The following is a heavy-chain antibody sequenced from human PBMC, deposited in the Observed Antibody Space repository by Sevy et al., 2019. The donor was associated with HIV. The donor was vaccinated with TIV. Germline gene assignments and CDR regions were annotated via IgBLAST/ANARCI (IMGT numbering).Heavy chain of an antibody. J-gene: IGHJ3*01. CDR3: AKGLGMVQGALLSDDV. Sequence: GGSLRLSCAASGFTFSRYGMHWVRQAPGKGLEWAAFIRYDGSTKYYAESVKRRFIISRDNSKDTLYLQMNSLRGDDTSLYYCAKGLGMVQGALLSDDVWGQGTMVTVSS. CDR1: GFTFSRYG. D-gene: IGHD3-10*01. V-gene: IGHV3-30*02. CDR2: IRYDGSTK.